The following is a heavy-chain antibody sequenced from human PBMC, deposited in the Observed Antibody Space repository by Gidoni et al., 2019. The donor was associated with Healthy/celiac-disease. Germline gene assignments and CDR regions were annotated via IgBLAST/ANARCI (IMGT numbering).Heavy chain of an antibody. V-gene: IGHV3-23*01. Sequence: EVQLLESGGGLVQPGGSLRLSCAASGFTFSSYAMSWVRRAPGQGLGWVSAISGSGGSTYYADSVKGRFTISRDNSKNTLYLQMNSLRAEDTAVYYCAKRIAAAGTGDGQFDYWGQGTLVTVSS. CDR2: ISGSGGST. CDR3: AKRIAAAGTGDGQFDY. CDR1: GFTFSSYA. D-gene: IGHD6-13*01. J-gene: IGHJ4*02.